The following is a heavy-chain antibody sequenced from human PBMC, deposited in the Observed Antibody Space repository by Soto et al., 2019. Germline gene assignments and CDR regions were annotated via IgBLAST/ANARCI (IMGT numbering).Heavy chain of an antibody. V-gene: IGHV1-2*02. CDR3: ARDYPPDYYDSSGYYFGGWFDL. D-gene: IGHD3-22*01. Sequence: ASVNVSCKASGYTFTGYYMHWVRQAPGQGLEWMGWINPNSGGTNYAQKFQGRVTMTRDTSISTAYMELSRLRFDDTAVYYCARDYPPDYYDSSGYYFGGWFDLWGQGTLVTVSS. J-gene: IGHJ5*02. CDR1: GYTFTGYY. CDR2: INPNSGGT.